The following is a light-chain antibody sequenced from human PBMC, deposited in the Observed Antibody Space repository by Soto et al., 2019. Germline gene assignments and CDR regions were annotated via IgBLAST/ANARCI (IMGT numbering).Light chain of an antibody. J-gene: IGLJ2*01. CDR1: SSNIGSKT. CDR3: AAWDDSLNGYVV. CDR2: SNN. V-gene: IGLV1-44*01. Sequence: QSVLTQPPSASGTPGQRGTISCSGSSSNIGSKTVNWYQQLPGTAPKLLIYSNNQRPSGVPDRFSGSKSGTSASLAISGLQSEDEADYYCAAWDDSLNGYVVFGGGTQLTVL.